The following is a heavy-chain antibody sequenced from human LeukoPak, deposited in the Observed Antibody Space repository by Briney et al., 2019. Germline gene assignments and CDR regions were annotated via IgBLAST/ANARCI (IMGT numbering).Heavy chain of an antibody. CDR1: GGSISSYY. J-gene: IGHJ4*02. CDR2: IYTSGST. Sequence: PSETLSLTCTVSGGSISSYYWSWLRQPVGKGLEWIGRIYTSGSTNYNASLKSRVSMSVDTSKNQFSLKLSSVTAADTAVFYCARENSGSYREFDYWGQGTLVTVSS. D-gene: IGHD1-26*01. V-gene: IGHV4-4*07. CDR3: ARENSGSYREFDY.